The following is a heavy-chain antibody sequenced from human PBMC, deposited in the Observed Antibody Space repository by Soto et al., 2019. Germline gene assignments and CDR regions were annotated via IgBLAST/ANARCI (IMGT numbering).Heavy chain of an antibody. CDR3: ARYLRGYSYGYFDY. CDR1: GFTFSSYA. V-gene: IGHV3-30-3*01. CDR2: ISYDGGNK. D-gene: IGHD5-18*01. Sequence: GGSLRLSFAASGFTFSSYAMHWVRQAPGKGLEWVAVISYDGGNKYYADSVKGRFTISRDNSKNTLYLQMNSLRAEDTAVYYCARYLRGYSYGYFDYWGQGTLVTVSS. J-gene: IGHJ4*02.